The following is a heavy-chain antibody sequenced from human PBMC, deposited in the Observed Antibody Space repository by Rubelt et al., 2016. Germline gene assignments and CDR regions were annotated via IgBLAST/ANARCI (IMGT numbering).Heavy chain of an antibody. CDR3: ARDRIRIAARQGWYFDL. D-gene: IGHD6-6*01. Sequence: QVQLVQSGAEVKKPGESLKISCKGSGYSFTSYGISWVRQAPGQGLEWMGWISAYNGNTNYAQKLQGRVTMTTDTSTSTAYMGLRSLRSDDTAVYYCARDRIRIAARQGWYFDLWGRGTLVTVSS. J-gene: IGHJ2*01. CDR1: GYSFTSYG. CDR2: ISAYNGNT. V-gene: IGHV1-18*01.